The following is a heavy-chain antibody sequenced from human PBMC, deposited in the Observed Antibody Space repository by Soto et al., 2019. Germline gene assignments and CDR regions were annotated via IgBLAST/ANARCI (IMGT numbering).Heavy chain of an antibody. Sequence: QAKLEESGGGVVQPGMSLSLSCAASGYTFSSNGMHWVRQAPGKGLNWVAAISYDGRNTFYGDSVKGRFTISRDNSQNTVYLHMNSLSPEDTGIYYCAKENLPDAPIEYWGQGTVVTVSS. CDR2: ISYDGRNT. CDR1: GYTFSSNG. D-gene: IGHD2-2*01. CDR3: AKENLPDAPIEY. J-gene: IGHJ4*02. V-gene: IGHV3-30*18.